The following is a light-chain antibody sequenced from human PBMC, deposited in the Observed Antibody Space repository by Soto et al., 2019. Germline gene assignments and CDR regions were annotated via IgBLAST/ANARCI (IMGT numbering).Light chain of an antibody. CDR3: QPSYSGPRT. CDR2: AAS. V-gene: IGKV1-39*01. CDR1: QSLSSW. Sequence: IQMTQYPSTLSASVGDRVTITCRASQSLSSWLAWYQQKPGKAPKLLIYAASSLQSGVPSRFSGSGSGTDFTLTISSLQPGDFATYYCQPSYSGPRTFGQGTKVDIK. J-gene: IGKJ1*01.